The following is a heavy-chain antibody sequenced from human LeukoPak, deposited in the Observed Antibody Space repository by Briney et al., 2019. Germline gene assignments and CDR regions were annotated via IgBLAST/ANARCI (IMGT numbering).Heavy chain of an antibody. CDR3: ARDYYDSSGYPSYYFDY. V-gene: IGHV3-7*01. D-gene: IGHD3-22*01. J-gene: IGHJ4*02. CDR2: IKQDGSEK. Sequence: GGSLRLYCAASGFTFSSYWMSWVRQAPGKGLEWVANIKQDGSEKYYVDSVKGRFTISRDNAKNSLYLQMNSLRAEDTAVYYCARDYYDSSGYPSYYFDYWGQGTLVTVSS. CDR1: GFTFSSYW.